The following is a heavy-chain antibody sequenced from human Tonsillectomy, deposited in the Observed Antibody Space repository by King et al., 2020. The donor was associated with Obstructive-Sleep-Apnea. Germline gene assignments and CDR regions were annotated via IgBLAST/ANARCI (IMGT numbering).Heavy chain of an antibody. CDR3: ARDRRPYYFDY. J-gene: IGHJ4*02. V-gene: IGHV4-59*01. Sequence: VQLQESGPGLVKPSETLSLTCTVSGGSISSYYWSWIRQPPGKGLEWIGYIYYSGSTNYNPSLKRRVTISVYTSKNQFSLKLSSVTAADTAVYYCARDRRPYYFDYWGQGTLVTVSS. D-gene: IGHD6-6*01. CDR1: GGSISSYY. CDR2: IYYSGST.